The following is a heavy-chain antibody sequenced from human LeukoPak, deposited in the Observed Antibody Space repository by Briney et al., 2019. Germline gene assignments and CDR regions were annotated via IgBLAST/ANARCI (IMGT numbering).Heavy chain of an antibody. CDR3: AKGDYAFDI. D-gene: IGHD2-21*01. V-gene: IGHV3-74*01. CDR2: INTDGSSA. J-gene: IGHJ3*02. CDR1: GFTFTTYW. Sequence: GGSLRLSCAASGFTFTTYWMHWVRQAPGKGLVWVSRINTDGSSASYADSVKGRFTISRDTAKNTLYLQMNSLRAEDTAVYYCAKGDYAFDIWGQGTMVTVSS.